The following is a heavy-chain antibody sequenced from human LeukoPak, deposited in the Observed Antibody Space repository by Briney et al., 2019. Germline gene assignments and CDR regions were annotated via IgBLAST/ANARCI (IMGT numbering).Heavy chain of an antibody. J-gene: IGHJ4*02. V-gene: IGHV3-23*01. CDR3: AKASNIVARPFDY. CDR2: ISGSGGST. Sequence: GGSLRLSCAASGLTFSSYAVSWVRQAPGKGLEWVSGISGSGGSTNYADSVKGRFTISRDNSKNTVYLQMNSLRAEDTAVYYCAKASNIVARPFDYWGQGTLVTVSS. CDR1: GLTFSSYA. D-gene: IGHD6-6*01.